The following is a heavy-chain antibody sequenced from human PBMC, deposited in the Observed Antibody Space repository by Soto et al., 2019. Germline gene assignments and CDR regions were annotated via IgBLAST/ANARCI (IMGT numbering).Heavy chain of an antibody. CDR3: AKGHLTTRVTTVGY. V-gene: IGHV3-30*18. CDR1: GFTFSNYG. J-gene: IGHJ4*02. D-gene: IGHD4-17*01. Sequence: QVQLVESGGGVVQPGRSLRLSCAASGFTFSNYGMHWVRQAPGKGLEWVAVISYHGSDKYYADSVKGRFTISRDNSKNTLYLQMDSLRAEDTAVYYCAKGHLTTRVTTVGYWGQGTLVTVSS. CDR2: ISYHGSDK.